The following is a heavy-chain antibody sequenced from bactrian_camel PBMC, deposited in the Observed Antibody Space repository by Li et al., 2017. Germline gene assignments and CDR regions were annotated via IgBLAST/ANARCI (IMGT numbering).Heavy chain of an antibody. J-gene: IGHJ4*01. CDR1: GYVYRSNC. Sequence: VQLVESGGGSVQAGGSLRLSCAASGYVYRSNCMGWFRQPPGKEREGVAAIYTRDGSTYLADSVKGRFTISRDNAKNTLYLQMNSLKPEDTAMYYCVVGIDLHTIMVITIPNEAYWGQGTQVTVS. D-gene: IGHD2*01. CDR3: VVGIDLHTIMVITIPNEAY. V-gene: IGHV3S54*01. CDR2: IYTRDGST.